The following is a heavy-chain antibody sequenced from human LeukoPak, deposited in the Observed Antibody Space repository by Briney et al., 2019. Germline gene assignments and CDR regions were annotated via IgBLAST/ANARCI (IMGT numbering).Heavy chain of an antibody. V-gene: IGHV4-34*01. D-gene: IGHD3-3*01. Sequence: KPSETLPLPCAGYGVYLSGYYWSWIRPPPGKGVEWIGEINHSGSTHYNPSLKSRDTISVDTSKNQISLMLSPMTAADTAVYYCARAPFGVVHLFDYWGQGTLVTVSS. CDR2: INHSGST. CDR1: GVYLSGYY. J-gene: IGHJ4*02. CDR3: ARAPFGVVHLFDY.